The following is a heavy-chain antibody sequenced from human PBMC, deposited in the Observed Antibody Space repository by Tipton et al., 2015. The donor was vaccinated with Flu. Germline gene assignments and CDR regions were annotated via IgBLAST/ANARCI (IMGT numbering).Heavy chain of an antibody. CDR2: IKEDGSTK. V-gene: IGHV3-7*01. CDR3: TRAVGGYDSY. CDR1: GFTFSSYW. Sequence: SLRLSCAASGFTFSSYWMNWVRQAPGKGLEWVASIKEDGSTKYYLDSVKGRFTISRDNALHSLYLHMDSLRAEDTALYCCTRAVGGYDSYWGQGTLVTVSS. J-gene: IGHJ4*02. D-gene: IGHD5-12*01.